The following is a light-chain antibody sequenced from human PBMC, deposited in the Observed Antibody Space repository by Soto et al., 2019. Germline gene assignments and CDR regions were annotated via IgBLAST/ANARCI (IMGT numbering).Light chain of an antibody. J-gene: IGLJ2*01. V-gene: IGLV1-40*03. Sequence: QAVVTQPPSVSGAPGQRITISCTGSSSNIGAGYAVHWYQHLPGTAPKLLIFDNNNRPSGVPDRFSGSKSGASASLAITGLQAEDEADYYCQSFDSSLSVVVFGGGTKVTVL. CDR2: DNN. CDR3: QSFDSSLSVVV. CDR1: SSNIGAGYA.